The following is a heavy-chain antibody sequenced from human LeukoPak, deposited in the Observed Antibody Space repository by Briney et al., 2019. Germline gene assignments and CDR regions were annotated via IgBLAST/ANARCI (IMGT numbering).Heavy chain of an antibody. CDR1: GFTVSSNY. V-gene: IGHV3-53*01. CDR2: IYSGGST. CDR3: PREGYYYDSSGSFAY. Sequence: GGSLRLSCAASGFTVSSNYMSWVRQAPGKGLEWVSVIYSGGSTYYADSVQGRFTFSRDNSTNTLYLQMNSLRAEDTAVYYCPREGYYYDSSGSFAYWGRGTLVTVSS. D-gene: IGHD3-22*01. J-gene: IGHJ4*02.